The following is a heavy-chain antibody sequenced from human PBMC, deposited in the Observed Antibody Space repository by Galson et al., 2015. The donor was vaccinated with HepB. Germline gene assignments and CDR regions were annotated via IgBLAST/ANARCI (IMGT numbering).Heavy chain of an antibody. CDR1: GFTVRTNY. V-gene: IGHV3-53*01. Sequence: SLRLSCAVSGFTVRTNYMSWVRQAPGKRLEWVSIIYSGGSTYYADSVKGRFTISRDISENTVYLQVNSLRVEDTAVYYCARGVDWGSGFDYWGQGTLVTVSS. CDR3: ARGVDWGSGFDY. J-gene: IGHJ4*02. D-gene: IGHD7-27*01. CDR2: IYSGGST.